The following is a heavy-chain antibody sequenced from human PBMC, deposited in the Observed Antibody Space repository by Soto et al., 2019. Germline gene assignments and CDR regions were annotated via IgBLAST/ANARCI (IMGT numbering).Heavy chain of an antibody. CDR1: GFNISSYA. V-gene: IGHV3-23*01. CDR2: ISGSGGST. D-gene: IGHD2-15*01. Sequence: GGSMRVSCAASGFNISSYARSWVSQTTGRGLEWVSAISGSGGSTYYADSVKGRFTISRDNSKNTLYLQMNSLRAEDTAVYYCAKEYCSGGSCYFDYWGQGTLVTVSS. J-gene: IGHJ4*02. CDR3: AKEYCSGGSCYFDY.